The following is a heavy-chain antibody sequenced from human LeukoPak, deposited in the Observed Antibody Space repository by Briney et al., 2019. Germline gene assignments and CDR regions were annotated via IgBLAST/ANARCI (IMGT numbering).Heavy chain of an antibody. CDR2: ISSSSSYI. CDR1: GFTFSSYS. V-gene: IGHV3-21*01. D-gene: IGHD5-24*01. CDR3: ARGYSKMATMVDYFDY. Sequence: GGSLRLSCAASGFTFSSYSMNWVRQAPGKRLEWVSSISSSSSYIYYADSVKGRFTISRDNAKNSLYLQMNSLRAEDTAVYYCARGYSKMATMVDYFDYWGQGTLVTVSS. J-gene: IGHJ4*02.